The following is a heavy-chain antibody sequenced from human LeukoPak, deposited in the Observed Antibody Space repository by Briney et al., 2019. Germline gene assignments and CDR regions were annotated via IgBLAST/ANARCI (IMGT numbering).Heavy chain of an antibody. D-gene: IGHD2-15*01. Sequence: SETLSLTCTVPGGSISSYYWSWIRQPPGKGLEWIGYIYYSGATNYNPSLKSRVTISVDTSKNQFSLKLSSVTAADTAVYYCAREDYCSGGGCYSGYFQHWGQGTLVTVSS. CDR2: IYYSGAT. CDR3: AREDYCSGGGCYSGYFQH. J-gene: IGHJ1*01. V-gene: IGHV4-59*01. CDR1: GGSISSYY.